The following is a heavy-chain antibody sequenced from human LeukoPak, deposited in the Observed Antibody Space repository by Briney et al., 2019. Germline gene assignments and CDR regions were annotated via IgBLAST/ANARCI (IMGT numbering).Heavy chain of an antibody. CDR1: GYTFTSYG. J-gene: IGHJ5*02. Sequence: ASVKVSCKASGYTFTSYGISWVRRAPGQGLEWMGWISAYNGNTNYAQKLQGRVTMTTDTSTSTAYMELRSLRSDDTAVYYCARVPPTQYSSSSHPNWFDPWGQGTLVTVSS. CDR3: ARVPPTQYSSSSHPNWFDP. V-gene: IGHV1-18*01. D-gene: IGHD6-6*01. CDR2: ISAYNGNT.